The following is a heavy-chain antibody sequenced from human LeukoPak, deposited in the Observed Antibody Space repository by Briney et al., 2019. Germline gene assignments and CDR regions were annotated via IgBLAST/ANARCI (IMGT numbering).Heavy chain of an antibody. CDR3: ARHLQNYGDYLGLSYLDY. Sequence: SETLSLTCTASGGSISSYYWSWVRQPPWRGLEWVGYTYYRGSTNYNRSLKSRVTISVDTSKNQFSLKLSSVTAADTAVYYCARHLQNYGDYLGLSYLDYWGQGTLVTVSS. V-gene: IGHV4-59*08. D-gene: IGHD4-17*01. J-gene: IGHJ4*02. CDR1: GGSISSYY. CDR2: TYYRGST.